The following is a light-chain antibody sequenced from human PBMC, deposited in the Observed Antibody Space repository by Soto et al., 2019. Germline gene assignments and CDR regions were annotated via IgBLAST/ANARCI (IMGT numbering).Light chain of an antibody. CDR2: GAS. CDR3: QRYNHSPEYT. Sequence: ELVLTQSPGTLSLSPGERATLSCMASQSVSSSYLAWYQQKTGQAPRLLSYGASNRATGIPDRFSGSGSVTDFALTIRRLEPEDFAVYFCQRYNHSPEYTFGQWTKLGIK. J-gene: IGKJ2*01. V-gene: IGKV3-20*01. CDR1: QSVSSSY.